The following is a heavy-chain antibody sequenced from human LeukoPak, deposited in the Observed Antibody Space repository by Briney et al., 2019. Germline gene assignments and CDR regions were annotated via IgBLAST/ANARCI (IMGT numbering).Heavy chain of an antibody. D-gene: IGHD3-9*01. CDR3: ARPGGYYDILTGYSDAFDI. Sequence: SETLSLTCAVYGRSFSGYYWSWIRQSPGKGLEWIGEINHSGSTNYNPSLKSRVTISVDTSKNQFSLKLSSVTAADTAVYYCARPGGYYDILTGYSDAFDIWGQGTMVTVSS. CDR2: INHSGST. CDR1: GRSFSGYY. J-gene: IGHJ3*02. V-gene: IGHV4-34*01.